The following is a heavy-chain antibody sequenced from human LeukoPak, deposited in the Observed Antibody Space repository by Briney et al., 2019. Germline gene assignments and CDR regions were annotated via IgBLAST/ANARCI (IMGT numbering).Heavy chain of an antibody. J-gene: IGHJ4*02. Sequence: GGSLRLSCAASGFTFDDYAMHWVRQAPGKGLEWVSGISWNSGSIGYADSVKGRFTISRDNSKNTLFLQMDSLRAEDTAVYYCARDYWVNSGKRLDFWGQGTLVTVSS. CDR3: ARDYWVNSGKRLDF. CDR2: ISWNSGSI. D-gene: IGHD5-12*01. CDR1: GFTFDDYA. V-gene: IGHV3-9*01.